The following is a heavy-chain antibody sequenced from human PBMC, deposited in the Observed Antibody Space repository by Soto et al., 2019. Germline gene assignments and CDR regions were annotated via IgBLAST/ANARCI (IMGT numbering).Heavy chain of an antibody. J-gene: IGHJ3*02. D-gene: IGHD2-2*01. CDR3: APALGAGPGPSGFHI. V-gene: IGHV1-69*01. CDR1: GGIFSTYS. Sequence: QVQLVQSGAEVRKPGSSVKVSCKASGGIFSTYSITWVRQAPGQGLEWMGGVIPVFGTGYYAKKFEDRVTISADEATSTVYMEMSRLRSGDTAVYFCAPALGAGPGPSGFHIWGQGTVVSVSS. CDR2: VIPVFGTG.